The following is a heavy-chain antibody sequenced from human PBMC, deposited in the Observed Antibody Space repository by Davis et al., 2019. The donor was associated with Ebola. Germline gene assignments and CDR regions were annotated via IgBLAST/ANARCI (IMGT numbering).Heavy chain of an antibody. CDR1: GYTFTSYY. Sequence: GGSLRLSCKASGYTFTSYYIHWVRQPPGQGLEWMGIINPSGGSTFYAQKFQGRVTMTRDTSTSTVYMELSSLRSEDTAVYYCARARGFSSTWYGGDYWGQGTLVTVSS. CDR2: INPSGGST. D-gene: IGHD6-13*01. CDR3: ARARGFSSTWYGGDY. J-gene: IGHJ4*02. V-gene: IGHV1-46*01.